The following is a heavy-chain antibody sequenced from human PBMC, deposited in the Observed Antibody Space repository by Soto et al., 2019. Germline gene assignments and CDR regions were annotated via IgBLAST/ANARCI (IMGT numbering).Heavy chain of an antibody. D-gene: IGHD3-16*02. CDR1: GFTFSNAW. Sequence: EVQLVESGGGLVKPGGSLRLSCAASGFTFSNAWMSWVRQAPGKGLEWVGRIKSKTDGGTTDYAAPVKGRFTISRDDSKNTLYLQMNSLKTEDTAVYYCTTEYFDDYIRGSYRPFLFDYWGQGTLVTVSS. V-gene: IGHV3-15*01. CDR2: IKSKTDGGTT. CDR3: TTEYFDDYIRGSYRPFLFDY. J-gene: IGHJ4*02.